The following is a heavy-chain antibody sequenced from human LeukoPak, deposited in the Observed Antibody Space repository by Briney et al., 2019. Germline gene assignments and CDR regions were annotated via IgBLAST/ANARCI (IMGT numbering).Heavy chain of an antibody. CDR2: INHSGST. CDR1: GGSISSGGYY. J-gene: IGHJ4*02. CDR3: ARDDYGDYGVFDY. Sequence: SQTLSLTCTVSGGSISSGGYYWSWIRQPPGKGLEWIGEINHSGSTNYNPSLKSRVTISVDTSKNQFSLKLSSVTAADTAVYYCARDDYGDYGVFDYWGQGTLVTVSS. V-gene: IGHV4-30-2*01. D-gene: IGHD4-17*01.